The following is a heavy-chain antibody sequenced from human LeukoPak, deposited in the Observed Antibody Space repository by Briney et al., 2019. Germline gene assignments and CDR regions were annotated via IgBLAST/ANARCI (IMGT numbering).Heavy chain of an antibody. J-gene: IGHJ4*02. V-gene: IGHV3-48*04. CDR2: ISSSGGTM. D-gene: IGHD3-3*01. CDR3: ARDFGRYLDY. CDR1: GFTFSSYS. Sequence: GGSLRLSCAASGFTFSSYSMNWVRQAPGKGLEWVSYISSSGGTMYYADSVKGRFTISRDNAKNSLYLQMNSLRAEDTAVYYCARDFGRYLDYWGQGTLVTVSS.